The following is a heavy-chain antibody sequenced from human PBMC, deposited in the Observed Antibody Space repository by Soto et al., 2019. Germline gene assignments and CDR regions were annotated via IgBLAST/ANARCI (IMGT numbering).Heavy chain of an antibody. Sequence: KTSETLSLTCTVSGGSISSNYWTWIRQPPGKGLEWIGYVYNSGSTNYNPSLESRVTISEDTSKSQFSLKVNSMTAADTAVYYCARYRREAVAGYTLDNWGQGILVTVSS. CDR1: GGSISSNY. D-gene: IGHD6-13*01. CDR2: VYNSGST. V-gene: IGHV4-59*01. J-gene: IGHJ4*02. CDR3: ARYRREAVAGYTLDN.